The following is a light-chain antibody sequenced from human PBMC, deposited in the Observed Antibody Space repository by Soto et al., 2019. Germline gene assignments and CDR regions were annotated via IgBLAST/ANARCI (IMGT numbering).Light chain of an antibody. CDR3: CSYAGSYTYV. V-gene: IGLV2-11*01. CDR1: SSDVGGYNY. J-gene: IGLJ1*01. CDR2: DVS. Sequence: ALTQPRSVSGSPGQSVTISCTGTSSDVGGYNYVSWYQQHPGKAPKLMIYDVSKRPSGVPDRFSGSKSGNTAPLTISGLQAEDEADYYCCSYAGSYTYVFGTGTKVTVL.